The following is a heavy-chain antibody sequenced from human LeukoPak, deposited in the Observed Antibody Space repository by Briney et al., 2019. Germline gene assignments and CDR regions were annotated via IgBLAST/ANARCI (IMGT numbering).Heavy chain of an antibody. J-gene: IGHJ4*02. CDR2: ISNSGSTI. Sequence: GGSLRLSCAASGFTFSDYYMSWLRQAPGKGLEWVSYISNSGSTIYYADSVKGRFTISRDNAKNSLYLQMNSLRAEDTAVYYCTTIFGASSLDYWGQGTLVTVSS. CDR3: TTIFGASSLDY. D-gene: IGHD3-3*01. CDR1: GFTFSDYY. V-gene: IGHV3-11*04.